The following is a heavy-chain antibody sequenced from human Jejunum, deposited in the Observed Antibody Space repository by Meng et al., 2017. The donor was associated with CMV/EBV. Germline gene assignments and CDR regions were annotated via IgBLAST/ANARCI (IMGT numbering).Heavy chain of an antibody. J-gene: IGHJ4*02. CDR2: ISARSTST. Sequence: QVQLVEAGGGFVKPGGSLRLSCAASGFTFSDFYMSWIRQAPGKGLEWISYISARSTSTHYADSVKGQFTISRDNVNKLLYLQMDSLRVEDTAVYYCAKSSGWLADSWGQGTLVTVSS. V-gene: IGHV3-11*06. D-gene: IGHD6-19*01. CDR1: GFTFSDFY. CDR3: AKSSGWLADS.